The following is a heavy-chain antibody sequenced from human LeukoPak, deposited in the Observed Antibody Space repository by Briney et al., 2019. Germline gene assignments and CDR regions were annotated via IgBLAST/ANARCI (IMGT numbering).Heavy chain of an antibody. D-gene: IGHD3-22*01. Sequence: SETLSLTCTVSGGSISSYYWSWIRQPAGKGLEWIGRIYTSGSTNYNPSLKSRVTMSVDTSKNQFSLKLSSVTAADTAVYYCARADPFFYDSSGHRDFDIWGQGTMVTVSS. CDR2: IYTSGST. CDR1: GGSISSYY. V-gene: IGHV4-4*07. CDR3: ARADPFFYDSSGHRDFDI. J-gene: IGHJ3*02.